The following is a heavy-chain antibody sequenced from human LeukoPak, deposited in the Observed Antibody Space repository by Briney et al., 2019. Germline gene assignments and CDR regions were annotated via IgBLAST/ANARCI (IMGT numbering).Heavy chain of an antibody. CDR2: MNPNSGNT. J-gene: IGHJ6*02. CDR1: GYTFTSYD. D-gene: IGHD3-10*01. Sequence: ASVKVSCKASGYTFTSYDINWVRQATGQGLEWMGWMNPNSGNTGYAQKFQGRVTMTRNTSISTAYMELSSLRSEDTAVYYCARSPMVRVGLDVWGQGTTVTVSS. CDR3: ARSPMVRVGLDV. V-gene: IGHV1-8*01.